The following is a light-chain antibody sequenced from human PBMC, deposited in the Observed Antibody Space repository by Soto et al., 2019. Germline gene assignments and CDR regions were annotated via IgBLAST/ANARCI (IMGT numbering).Light chain of an antibody. Sequence: EVVMTQSPATLSVSPGESATLSCRASQNIDNDLAWYQQKPGQSPILVISGAFARAPGISARFRGSGSGTDFALTISGLQSEDFAIYFCQQYHDWPRFTFGQGTKLQ. J-gene: IGKJ2*01. CDR1: QNIDND. CDR3: QQYHDWPRFT. CDR2: GAF. V-gene: IGKV3-15*01.